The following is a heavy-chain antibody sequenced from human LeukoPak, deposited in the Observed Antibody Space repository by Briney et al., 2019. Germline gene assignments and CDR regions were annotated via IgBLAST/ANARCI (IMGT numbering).Heavy chain of an antibody. J-gene: IGHJ4*02. CDR1: GFTFSTYT. V-gene: IGHV3-21*01. CDR2: ISSNSTYI. Sequence: GGSLRLSCVASGFTFSTYTIGWLRQAPGKGLEWVASISSNSTYIYYADSVKGRFTISRDNAKNSLYLQMNSLRAEDTAVYYCARWGRPYYYDSSGYWSDYWGQGTLVTVSS. D-gene: IGHD3-22*01. CDR3: ARWGRPYYYDSSGYWSDY.